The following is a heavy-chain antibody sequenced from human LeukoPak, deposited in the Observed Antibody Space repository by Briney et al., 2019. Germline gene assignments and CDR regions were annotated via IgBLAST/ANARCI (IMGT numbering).Heavy chain of an antibody. CDR2: ITSSSSYI. CDR3: ASADAASRPFDY. V-gene: IGHV3-21*01. J-gene: IGHJ4*02. CDR1: GFTFSSYT. D-gene: IGHD6-13*01. Sequence: GGSLRLSCAASGFTFSSYTMNWVRRAPGKGLEWVSYITSSSSYIYYADSVKGRFTISRDNAKNSLYLQMNSLRAEDTAVYYCASADAASRPFDYWGQGTLVTVSS.